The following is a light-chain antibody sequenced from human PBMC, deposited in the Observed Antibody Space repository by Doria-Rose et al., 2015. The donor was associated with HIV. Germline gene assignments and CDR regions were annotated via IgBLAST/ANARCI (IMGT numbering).Light chain of an antibody. CDR2: GNS. CDR3: QSYDSSLSGSYV. Sequence: VLTQPPSVSGAPGQRVTISCTGSSPNIGADYDVHWYQQLPGTAPKLLIYGNSNRPSGVPDRFSGSKSGTSASLAITGLQAEDEADYYCQSYDSSLSGSYVFGTGTKVTVL. V-gene: IGLV1-40*01. J-gene: IGLJ1*01. CDR1: SPNIGADYD.